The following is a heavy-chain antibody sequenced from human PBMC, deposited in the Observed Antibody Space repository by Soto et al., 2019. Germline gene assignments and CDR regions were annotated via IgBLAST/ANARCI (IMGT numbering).Heavy chain of an antibody. CDR2: ISGSGGST. CDR3: AKDVAYSGQYGYFDY. Sequence: EVQLLESGGGLVQPGGSLRLSCAASGFTFSSYAMSWVRQAPGKGLEWVSAISGSGGSTYYADSVKGRFTTSRDNSKNTLYLQMNSLRAEDTAVYYCAKDVAYSGQYGYFDYWGQGTLVTVSS. D-gene: IGHD5-12*01. J-gene: IGHJ4*02. V-gene: IGHV3-23*01. CDR1: GFTFSSYA.